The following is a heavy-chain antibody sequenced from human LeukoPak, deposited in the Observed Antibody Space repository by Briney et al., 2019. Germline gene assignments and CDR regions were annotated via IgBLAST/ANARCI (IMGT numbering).Heavy chain of an antibody. CDR3: AKGLGKATVTPLGF. J-gene: IGHJ4*02. CDR2: ISGSGGNT. V-gene: IGHV3-23*01. Sequence: GGSLRLSCAASGFTFSSYAMSWVRQAPGKGLEWVSGISGSGGNTYYADSVKGRFTISRDNSKNTLYLQMDSLRVEDTVVYYCAKGLGKATVTPLGFWGQGTLVTVSS. D-gene: IGHD4-11*01. CDR1: GFTFSSYA.